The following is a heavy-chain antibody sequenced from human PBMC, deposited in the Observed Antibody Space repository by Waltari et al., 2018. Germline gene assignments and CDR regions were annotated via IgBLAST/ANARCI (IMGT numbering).Heavy chain of an antibody. Sequence: EVQLVESGGGLVQPGGSLRLSCAASGFPFNTYWMKWIRQAPGKGLEWVANINPDGSQKFYVDSVKGRFTVSRDNAQNSLYLQMSNLRAEDTAVYYCTTLARGESGDYWGQGTLVTVSS. D-gene: IGHD3-10*01. V-gene: IGHV3-7*01. CDR2: INPDGSQK. J-gene: IGHJ4*02. CDR3: TTLARGESGDY. CDR1: GFPFNTYW.